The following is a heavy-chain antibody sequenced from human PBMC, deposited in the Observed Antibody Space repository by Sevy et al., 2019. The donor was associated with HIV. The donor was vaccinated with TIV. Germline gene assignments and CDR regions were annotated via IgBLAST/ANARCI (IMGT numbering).Heavy chain of an antibody. CDR3: AREGDCIGIDCYDDWRLPSYYYYPMDV. CDR1: GFDFGTYS. D-gene: IGHD2-2*01. J-gene: IGHJ6*02. Sequence: GGSLRLSCAASGFDFGTYSMNWVRQAPGKGLEWVSSISSKNDYIFYADSVKGRFTISKDNAKNSLYLQMNSLRVEGTAVYYCAREGDCIGIDCYDDWRLPSYYYYPMDVWGQGTTVTVSS. CDR2: ISSKNDYI. V-gene: IGHV3-21*01.